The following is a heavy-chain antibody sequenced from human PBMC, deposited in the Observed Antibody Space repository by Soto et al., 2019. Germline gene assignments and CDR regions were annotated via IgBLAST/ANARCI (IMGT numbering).Heavy chain of an antibody. CDR2: ISTGDSPI. J-gene: IGHJ4*02. CDR1: GLTFSNYA. CDR3: ATVCRFCSGSNSLY. Sequence: EVQLVESGGALVQPGRSLRLSCAASGLTFSNYAMNWVRQAPGKGLEWVSYISTGDSPIYYADSVKGRFTISRDNAKKSLYLQMISLRAEDTAVYYCATVCRFCSGSNSLYWGRGTLVTVSS. D-gene: IGHD2-15*01. V-gene: IGHV3-48*01.